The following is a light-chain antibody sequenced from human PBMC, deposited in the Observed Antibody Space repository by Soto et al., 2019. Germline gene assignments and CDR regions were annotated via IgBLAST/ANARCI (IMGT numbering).Light chain of an antibody. CDR3: QQYGTSPPWT. V-gene: IGKV3-20*01. J-gene: IGKJ1*01. Sequence: EIVLTQSPGTLSLSPGETATLSCRASQSISSSYLAWYQQKPGQAPRLLIYGASSRATGIPDRFSGSGSGTDFTLTIRRLEPEDFAVYYCQQYGTSPPWTFGQGTKVEIK. CDR1: QSISSSY. CDR2: GAS.